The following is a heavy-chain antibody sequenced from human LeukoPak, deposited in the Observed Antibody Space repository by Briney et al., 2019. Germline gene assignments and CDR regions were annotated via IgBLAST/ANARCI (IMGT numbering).Heavy chain of an antibody. J-gene: IGHJ4*02. D-gene: IGHD3-10*01. CDR2: IKHDGSDK. CDR3: ARAVSRFGELLPLDY. Sequence: GGSLRLSCSASGFTFSDYWMSWVRQAPGKGLEWVANIKHDGSDKNYVDSVKGRFTISRDNAKNSLSLQMNNLRAEDTSVYYCARAVSRFGELLPLDYWGQGTLVTVSS. V-gene: IGHV3-7*01. CDR1: GFTFSDYW.